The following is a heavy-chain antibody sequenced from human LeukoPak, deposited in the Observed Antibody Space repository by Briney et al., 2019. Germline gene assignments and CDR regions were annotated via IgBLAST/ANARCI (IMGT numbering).Heavy chain of an antibody. J-gene: IGHJ4*03. D-gene: IGHD1-1*01. Sequence: SETLSLTCAVYGGSFSAYYWSWIRQSPGRGLGWMAEINHRGDTNYNPSAKSRVSISVHTSKNQFSLKVTSLTAADTAVYYCARGPTISETGYFDYWGQGTLVTVSS. CDR2: INHRGDT. CDR1: GGSFSAYY. V-gene: IGHV4-34*01. CDR3: ARGPTISETGYFDY.